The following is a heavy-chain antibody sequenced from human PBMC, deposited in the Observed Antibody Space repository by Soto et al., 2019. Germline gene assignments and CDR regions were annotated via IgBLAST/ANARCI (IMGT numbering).Heavy chain of an antibody. CDR2: INPNSGGT. V-gene: IGHV1-2*02. Sequence: QVQLVQSGAEVKKPGASVKVSCKASGYTFTGYYMHWVRQAPGQGLEWMGWINPNSGGTNYAQKFQGRVTMTRDTSIRTAYMELRRLRSDDTAVYYCARDSGIQLWSYCYCGMDVWGQGTTVTVSS. J-gene: IGHJ6*02. D-gene: IGHD5-18*01. CDR1: GYTFTGYY. CDR3: ARDSGIQLWSYCYCGMDV.